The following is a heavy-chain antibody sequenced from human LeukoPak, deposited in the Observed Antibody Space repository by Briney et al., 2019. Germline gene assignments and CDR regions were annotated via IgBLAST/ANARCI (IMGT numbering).Heavy chain of an antibody. V-gene: IGHV1-69*13. CDR2: IIPIFGTA. D-gene: IGHD3-10*01. CDR1: GGTFSSYA. J-gene: IGHJ4*02. CDR3: ARNLYYYGSGSYYLQYYFDY. Sequence: ASVKVSCKASGGTFSSYAIGWVRQAPGQGLEWMGGIIPIFGTANYAQKFQGRVTITADESTSTAYMELSSLRSEDTAVYYCARNLYYYGSGSYYLQYYFDYWGQGTLVTVSS.